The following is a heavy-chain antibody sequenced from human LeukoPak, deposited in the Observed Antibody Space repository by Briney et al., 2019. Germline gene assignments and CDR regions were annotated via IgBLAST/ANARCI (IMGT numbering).Heavy chain of an antibody. J-gene: IGHJ4*02. V-gene: IGHV3-23*01. CDR1: GFTFSSYA. CDR2: ISGRGGSA. CDR3: AKAAAGSYDILTGYYTRISDY. Sequence: GGSLRLSCSASGFTFSSYAMSWVRQAPGKGREWGSAISGRGGSAYYADSVKGRFTISRDNSKNTLSLQMNSLRAEDTAVYYCAKAAAGSYDILTGYYTRISDYWGQGTLVTVSS. D-gene: IGHD3-9*01.